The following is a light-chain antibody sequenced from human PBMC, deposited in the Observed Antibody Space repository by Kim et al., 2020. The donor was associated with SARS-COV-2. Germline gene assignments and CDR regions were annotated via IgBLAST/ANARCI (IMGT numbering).Light chain of an antibody. CDR1: QSVGSN. CDR3: QQYNRWPPYI. Sequence: GSPGESATLSCRASQSVGSNLAWYQQRPGQAPRLLISGASTRATGVPARFSGSGSGTEFTLTISSPQSEDFAVYYCQQYNRWPPYIFGQGTKLEI. CDR2: GAS. V-gene: IGKV3-15*01. J-gene: IGKJ2*01.